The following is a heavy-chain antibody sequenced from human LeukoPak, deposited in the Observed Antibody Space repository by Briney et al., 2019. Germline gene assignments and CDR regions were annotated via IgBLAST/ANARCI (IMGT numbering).Heavy chain of an antibody. Sequence: GESLKISCKGSGYSFTSYWIVWVRQMPGKGLECMGIIYPGDSDTRYSPSFQGQVTISADKSISTAYLQWSSLKASDTATYYCARGAYGGNSGDPFDIWGQGTMVTVSS. V-gene: IGHV5-51*01. CDR3: ARGAYGGNSGDPFDI. D-gene: IGHD4-23*01. J-gene: IGHJ3*02. CDR1: GYSFTSYW. CDR2: IYPGDSDT.